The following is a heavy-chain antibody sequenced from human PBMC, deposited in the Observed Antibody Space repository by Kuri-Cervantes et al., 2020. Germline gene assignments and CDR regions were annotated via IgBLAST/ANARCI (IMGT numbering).Heavy chain of an antibody. CDR2: IYYSGST. Sequence: LETLSLTCTVSGGSISSYYWSWIRQPPGKGLEWIGYIYYSGSTNYNPSLKNRVTISVDTSKNQFSLKLSSVTAADTAVYYCASLFGELLYGWFDPWGQGTLVTVSS. V-gene: IGHV4-59*12. CDR1: GGSISSYY. J-gene: IGHJ5*02. CDR3: ASLFGELLYGWFDP. D-gene: IGHD3-10*02.